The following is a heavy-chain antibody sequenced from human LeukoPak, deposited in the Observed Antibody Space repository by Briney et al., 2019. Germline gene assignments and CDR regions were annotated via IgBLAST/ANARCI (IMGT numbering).Heavy chain of an antibody. CDR2: IYYSGST. D-gene: IGHD3-10*02. CDR1: GGSISSFY. V-gene: IGHV4-59*01. J-gene: IGHJ6*04. Sequence: SETLSLTCTVSGGSISSFYWTWIRQPPGKGLECIGYIYYSGSTNYNPSLKSRVTISVDTSKNQFSLKLSSVTAEDTAVYYCAELGITMIGGVWGKGTTVTISS. CDR3: AELGITMIGGV.